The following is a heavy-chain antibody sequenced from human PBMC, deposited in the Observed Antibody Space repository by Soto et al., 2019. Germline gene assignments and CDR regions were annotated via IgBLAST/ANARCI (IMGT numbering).Heavy chain of an antibody. CDR2: IIPNYGTA. CDR3: ARLKYGDYEVY. V-gene: IGHV1-69*12. Sequence: QVQLVQTGAEVKKPGSSVKVSCKASGGSFSSYAISWVRQAPGQGLEWMGGIIPNYGTANYAQKLQGSGTXTXXESTSTAYVELSGLRSEDTAVYYCARLKYGDYEVYWGQGTMVTVSS. D-gene: IGHD4-17*01. J-gene: IGHJ4*02. CDR1: GGSFSSYA.